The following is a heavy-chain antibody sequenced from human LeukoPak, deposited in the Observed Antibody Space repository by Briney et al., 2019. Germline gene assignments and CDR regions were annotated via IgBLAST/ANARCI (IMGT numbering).Heavy chain of an antibody. D-gene: IGHD3-10*01. V-gene: IGHV3-21*01. Sequence: PGGSLRLSCVASGFTFSSYSMNWVRQAPGKGLEWVSCISTGSSYIYYVDSVKGRFTISRDNAKNSLYLQMNSLRAEDTAVYYCARAGGSGGEDFDYWGQGTLVTVSS. CDR1: GFTFSSYS. J-gene: IGHJ4*02. CDR2: ISTGSSYI. CDR3: ARAGGSGGEDFDY.